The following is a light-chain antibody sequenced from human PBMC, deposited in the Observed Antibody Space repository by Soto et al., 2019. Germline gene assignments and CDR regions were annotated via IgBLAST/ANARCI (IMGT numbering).Light chain of an antibody. Sequence: QSALTQPASVSGSPGQSITISCTGPSXDVGRYILVSWYQQHPGKAPKLIIYDGIKRPSGVSNRFSGSQSGNTASLTISGLQAEDEADYYCCSYADSRASPYVFGTGTKVTVL. CDR1: SXDVGRYIL. J-gene: IGLJ1*01. V-gene: IGLV2-23*01. CDR3: CSYADSRASPYV. CDR2: DGI.